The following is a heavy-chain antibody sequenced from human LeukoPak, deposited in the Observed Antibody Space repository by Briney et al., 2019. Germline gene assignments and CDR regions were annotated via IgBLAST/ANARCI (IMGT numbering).Heavy chain of an antibody. CDR1: GYSFTSYW. V-gene: IGHV5-51*01. Sequence: GESLKISCKGSGYSFTSYWIGWVRQMPGKGLEWMGIIYPGDSDTRYSPSFQGQVTISADKSISTAYLQWSSLKASDTAMYYCARPFASMVRGKPQTDYWGQGTLVTVSS. CDR3: ARPFASMVRGKPQTDY. CDR2: IYPGDSDT. D-gene: IGHD3-10*01. J-gene: IGHJ4*02.